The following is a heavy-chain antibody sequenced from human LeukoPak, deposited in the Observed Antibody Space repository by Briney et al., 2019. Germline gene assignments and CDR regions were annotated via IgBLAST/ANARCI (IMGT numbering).Heavy chain of an antibody. Sequence: PGGSLRLSCAVSGFTFSNYSMNWVRQAPGKGLELVSSISSSGTYIYFADSVRGRFTISRDNAKNSLYLQMNSLRAEDTAVYYCAREFRGVTRYFDYWGQGTLVTVSS. CDR1: GFTFSNYS. D-gene: IGHD3-10*01. CDR2: ISSSGTYI. J-gene: IGHJ4*02. V-gene: IGHV3-21*01. CDR3: AREFRGVTRYFDY.